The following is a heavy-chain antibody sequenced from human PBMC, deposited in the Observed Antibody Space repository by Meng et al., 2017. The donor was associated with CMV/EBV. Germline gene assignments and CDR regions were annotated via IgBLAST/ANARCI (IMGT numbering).Heavy chain of an antibody. CDR2: INHSGST. J-gene: IGHJ5*02. V-gene: IGHV4-34*01. D-gene: IGHD2-2*01. CDR1: GGSFSGYY. Sequence: SETLSLTCAVYGGSFSGYYWSWIRQPPGKGLEWIGEINHSGSTNYNPSLKSRVTISVDTSKNQFSLKLSSVTAADTAVYYCARTRYCSSTSCYSRKYNWFDPWGQGTLVTSPQ. CDR3: ARTRYCSSTSCYSRKYNWFDP.